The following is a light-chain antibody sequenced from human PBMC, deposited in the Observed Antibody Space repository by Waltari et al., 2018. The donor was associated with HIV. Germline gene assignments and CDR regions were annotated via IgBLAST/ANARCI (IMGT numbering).Light chain of an antibody. CDR3: QVWDRGYKEAV. CDR1: IGRNS. CDR2: DDV. J-gene: IGLJ2*01. V-gene: IGLV3-21*02. Sequence: SYVLTQALSVSVAPEQTATISCGHIGRNSGHWYRQKPGRAPLLVVLDDVDRSSAIPARFSGARSGGRATLTISGVEAGDEADYYCQVWDRGYKEAVFGGGT.